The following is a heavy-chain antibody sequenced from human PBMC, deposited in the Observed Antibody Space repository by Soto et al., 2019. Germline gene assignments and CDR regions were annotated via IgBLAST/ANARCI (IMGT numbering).Heavy chain of an antibody. CDR3: AKNPDWNYGEKVDY. V-gene: IGHV3-23*01. J-gene: IGHJ4*02. Sequence: EVQLLEAGGGLVQPGGSLRLSCVVSGFTFNKYAMSWVHQAPGKGLEWVSGISKSGDTTYYAGSVRGRFTISRDNSRNTLFLQMNSLRADDTAVYYCAKNPDWNYGEKVDYWGQGTLIIVSS. D-gene: IGHD1-7*01. CDR1: GFTFNKYA. CDR2: ISKSGDTT.